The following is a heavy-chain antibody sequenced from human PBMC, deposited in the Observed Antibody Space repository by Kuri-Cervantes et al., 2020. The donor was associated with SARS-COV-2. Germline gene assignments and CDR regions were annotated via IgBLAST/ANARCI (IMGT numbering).Heavy chain of an antibody. J-gene: IGHJ3*02. CDR2: IYSGGST. CDR1: GFTFSSYW. D-gene: IGHD3-10*01. Sequence: GESLKISCAASGFTFSSYWMSWVHQAPGKGLEWVSVIYSGGSTYYADSVKGRFTISRDNSKNTLYLQMNSLRAEDTAVYYCARGSYYYGSDDAFDIWGQGTMVTVSS. CDR3: ARGSYYYGSDDAFDI. V-gene: IGHV3-66*02.